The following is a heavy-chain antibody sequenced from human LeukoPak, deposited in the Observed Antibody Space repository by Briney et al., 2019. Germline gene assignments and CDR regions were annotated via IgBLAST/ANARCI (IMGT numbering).Heavy chain of an antibody. Sequence: PGGSLRLSCAASGFTFSSYWVSWVRQAPGKGLEWVANIKEDGSEKYYVDSVKGRSTISRDNAKNSLYLQMNSLRAEDTAVYYCASGSTFGYWGQGALVTVSS. CDR3: ASGSTFGY. J-gene: IGHJ4*02. V-gene: IGHV3-7*01. D-gene: IGHD6-13*01. CDR1: GFTFSSYW. CDR2: IKEDGSEK.